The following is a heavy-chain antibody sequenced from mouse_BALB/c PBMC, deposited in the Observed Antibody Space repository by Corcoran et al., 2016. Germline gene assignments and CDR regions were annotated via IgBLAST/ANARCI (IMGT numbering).Heavy chain of an antibody. V-gene: IGHV9-3-1*01. CDR3: AREPRAMDY. CDR1: GYTFTNYV. Sequence: QIQLVQSGPELKKPGETVKISCKASGYTFTNYVMNWGKQAPGKGLKWMGWINTYTGEPTYADDFKGRFAFSLETSASTAYLQINNLKNEDTATYFCAREPRAMDYWGQGTSVTVSS. CDR2: INTYTGEP. J-gene: IGHJ4*01.